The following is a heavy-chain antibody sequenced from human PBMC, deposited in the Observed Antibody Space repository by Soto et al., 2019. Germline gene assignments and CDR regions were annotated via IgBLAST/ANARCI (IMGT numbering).Heavy chain of an antibody. CDR2: ISSDGSKK. CDR1: GFIFSGYA. V-gene: IGHV3-30*18. CDR3: AKEGTEMYAINYFDY. D-gene: IGHD2-8*01. Sequence: QVQLVESGGGVVQPGRSLRLSCAASGFIFSGYAMHWVRQAPGKGLEWVAVISSDGSKKYYADSVKGRFTISRDNSKNTLYLQMNSLRAEDTAVYFCAKEGTEMYAINYFDYWGQGTLVTVSS. J-gene: IGHJ4*02.